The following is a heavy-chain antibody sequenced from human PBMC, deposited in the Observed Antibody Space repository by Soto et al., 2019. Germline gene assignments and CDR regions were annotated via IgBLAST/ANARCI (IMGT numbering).Heavy chain of an antibody. CDR1: GFTLSGYA. Sequence: EVQLAESGGGLAQPGGSLRLSCAASGFTLSGYAMDWVRQAPGKGLEYVSGISSNGVGTYYANSVQGRFTISRDNSKNTVYLQRGSLRPEDMAVYYCAGRARPDFYYMDVWGTGTTVTVS. CDR3: AGRARPDFYYMDV. J-gene: IGHJ6*03. V-gene: IGHV3-64*01. D-gene: IGHD6-6*01. CDR2: ISSNGVGT.